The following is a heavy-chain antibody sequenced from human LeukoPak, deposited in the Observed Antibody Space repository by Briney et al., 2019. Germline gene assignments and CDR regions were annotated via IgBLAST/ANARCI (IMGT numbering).Heavy chain of an antibody. V-gene: IGHV1-69*13. CDR1: GGTFSSYA. J-gene: IGHJ1*01. D-gene: IGHD5-12*01. Sequence: SVKVSCKASGGTFSSYATSWVPQAPGQGLECMGGIIPIFGTANCAQKFQGRVTITADESTSTAYMELSSLRSEDTAVYYCAVPGKIVATTGAEYFQHWGQGTLVTVSS. CDR2: IIPIFGTA. CDR3: AVPGKIVATTGAEYFQH.